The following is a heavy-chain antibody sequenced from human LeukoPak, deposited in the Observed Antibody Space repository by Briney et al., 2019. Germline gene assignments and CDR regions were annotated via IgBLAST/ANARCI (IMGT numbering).Heavy chain of an antibody. CDR2: ISGSGGST. D-gene: IGHD2-8*01. J-gene: IGHJ4*02. CDR1: GFTFSSYA. Sequence: GGSLRLSCAASGFTFSSYAMSWVRQAPGKGLEWVSAISGSGGSTYYADSVKGRFTISRDNSKNTLYLQMNSLRAEDTAVYYCARDKSSRYCTNGVCSTLMDYWGQGTLVTVSS. CDR3: ARDKSSRYCTNGVCSTLMDY. V-gene: IGHV3-23*01.